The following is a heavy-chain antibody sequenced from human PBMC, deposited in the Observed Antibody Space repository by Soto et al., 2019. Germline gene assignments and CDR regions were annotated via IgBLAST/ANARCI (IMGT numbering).Heavy chain of an antibody. CDR1: GFTFSSYA. Sequence: SLRFSCAASGFTFSSYAMHWVRQAPGKGLEWVAVISYDGSNKYYADSVKGRFTISRDNSKNTLYLQMNSLRAEDTAVYYCGRKFQIAVAYDYWGQGTLVTVSS. J-gene: IGHJ4*02. D-gene: IGHD6-19*01. CDR2: ISYDGSNK. CDR3: GRKFQIAVAYDY. V-gene: IGHV3-30-3*01.